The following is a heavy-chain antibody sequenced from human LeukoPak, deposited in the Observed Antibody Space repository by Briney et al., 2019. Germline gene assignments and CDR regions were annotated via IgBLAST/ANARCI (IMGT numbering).Heavy chain of an antibody. CDR2: ISGSGGST. D-gene: IGHD1-26*01. CDR1: GFTFSSYA. Sequence: GGSLRLSCAASGFTFSSYAMSWVRQAPGKGLEWVSGISGSGGSTYYADSVKGRFTISRDNAKKTLYLQMNSLRAEDTAVYYCAKDSKIVGPTFRSYHYMDVWGKGTTVTVSS. J-gene: IGHJ6*03. CDR3: AKDSKIVGPTFRSYHYMDV. V-gene: IGHV3-23*01.